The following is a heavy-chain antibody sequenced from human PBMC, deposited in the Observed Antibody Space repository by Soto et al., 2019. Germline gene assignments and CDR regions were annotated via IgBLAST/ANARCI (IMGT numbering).Heavy chain of an antibody. V-gene: IGHV4-59*01. CDR1: GGSISSYY. J-gene: IGHJ6*03. D-gene: IGHD5-18*01. CDR3: ARGSRYSYGYDVHYYYYMDV. Sequence: QVQLQESGPGLVKPSETLSLTCSVSGGSISSYYWSWIRQPPGKGLEWIGYIYHSGNTNYNSSLKSRGTISVDTSKTQISLKLSSVTAADTAVYYCARGSRYSYGYDVHYYYYMDVWGRGTTVTVSS. CDR2: IYHSGNT.